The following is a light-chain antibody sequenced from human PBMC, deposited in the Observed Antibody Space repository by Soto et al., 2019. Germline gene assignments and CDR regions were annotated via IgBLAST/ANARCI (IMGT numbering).Light chain of an antibody. Sequence: EIVMTQSPATLSVSPGERATLSCRASQSVSSNLAWSQQKPGQAPRLLIYGASTRATGIPARLSGSGSGTGFTLTISSRLSEDFGVFYCQKYNNWLPKGVGQGTKVQIK. J-gene: IGKJ1*01. V-gene: IGKV3-15*01. CDR3: QKYNNWLPKG. CDR2: GAS. CDR1: QSVSSN.